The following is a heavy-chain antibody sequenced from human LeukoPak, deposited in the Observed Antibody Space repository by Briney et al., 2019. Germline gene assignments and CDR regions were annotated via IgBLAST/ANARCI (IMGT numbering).Heavy chain of an antibody. CDR3: AKNGDRGAYCSGGSCYPYHYYYIDV. D-gene: IGHD2-15*01. CDR2: ISATGGTT. CDR1: GFTFSSYA. J-gene: IGHJ6*03. V-gene: IGHV3-23*01. Sequence: PGGSLRLACAASGFTFSSYAMHWVRQAPGKGLEWVSAISATGGTTYYADSVKGRFTISRDNSKNTLYLQMNSLRAEDTAIYYCAKNGDRGAYCSGGSCYPYHYYYIDVWGKGTTVTISS.